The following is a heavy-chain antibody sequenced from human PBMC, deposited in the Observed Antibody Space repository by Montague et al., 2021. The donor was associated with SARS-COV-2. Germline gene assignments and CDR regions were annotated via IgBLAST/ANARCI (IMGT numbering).Heavy chain of an antibody. J-gene: IGHJ6*02. CDR3: ARGASDWLLWGYGTDV. CDR2: ISSSGSTI. D-gene: IGHD3/OR15-3a*01. V-gene: IGHV3-48*03. Sequence: SLRLSCAASGFTFSSYEMNWVRQAPGKGLEWVSYISSSGSTIYYADSVKGRFTISRDNAKNSLYLQMNSLRVEDTAVYYCARGASDWLLWGYGTDVWGQGTTVTVSS. CDR1: GFTFSSYE.